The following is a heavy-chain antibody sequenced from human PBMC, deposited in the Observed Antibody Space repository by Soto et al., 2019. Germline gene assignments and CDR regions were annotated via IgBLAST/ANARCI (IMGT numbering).Heavy chain of an antibody. D-gene: IGHD3-22*01. CDR1: GGSVSSGSYY. V-gene: IGHV4-61*01. CDR3: ARVIMGSRGPPRWDYYYYGMEV. CDR2: IYYSGST. J-gene: IGHJ6*02. Sequence: SETLSLTCTVSGGSVSSGSYYWSWIRQPPGKGLEWIGYIYYSGSTNYNPSLKSRVTISVDTSKNQFSLKLSSVTAADTAVYYCARVIMGSRGPPRWDYYYYGMEVWGQGTTVTVSS.